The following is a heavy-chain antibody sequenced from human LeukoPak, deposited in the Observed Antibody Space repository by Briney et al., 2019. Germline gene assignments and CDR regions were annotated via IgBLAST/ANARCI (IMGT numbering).Heavy chain of an antibody. CDR3: ARGIAARRGDWFDP. V-gene: IGHV3-33*01. CDR2: IWFDGSNK. CDR1: GFTFSSYG. J-gene: IGHJ5*02. D-gene: IGHD6-6*01. Sequence: GRSLRLSCAASGFTFSSYGMHWVRQAPGKGLEWVAVIWFDGSNKYYADSVKGRFTISRDNAKNSLYLQMNSLRAEDTAVYYCARGIAARRGDWFDPWGQGTLVTVSS.